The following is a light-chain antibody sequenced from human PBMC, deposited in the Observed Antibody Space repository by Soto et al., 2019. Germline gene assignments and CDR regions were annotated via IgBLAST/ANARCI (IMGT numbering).Light chain of an antibody. CDR2: DAS. J-gene: IGKJ1*01. CDR3: QQYNSYSA. V-gene: IGKV1-5*01. Sequence: DIQMTDSPSTLSASVGDRVTITCRASQSISSWLAWYQQKPGKAPKLLIYDASSLESGVPSRFSGSGSGTEFTLTISSLQPDDFATYYCQQYNSYSAFGQGPKVDIK. CDR1: QSISSW.